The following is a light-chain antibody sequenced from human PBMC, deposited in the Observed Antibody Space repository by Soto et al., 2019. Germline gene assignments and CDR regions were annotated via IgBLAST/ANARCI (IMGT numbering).Light chain of an antibody. CDR2: GAS. Sequence: IVITQSPSTLSVSPGEGATLSCRASQSVSSNLTWYQQKPGQAPRLLIYGASTRATGVPARFSGSGSGTDFTLTISRLEPEDFAVYYCQQYNNWPRTFGQGTKVDNK. CDR1: QSVSSN. J-gene: IGKJ1*01. V-gene: IGKV3-15*01. CDR3: QQYNNWPRT.